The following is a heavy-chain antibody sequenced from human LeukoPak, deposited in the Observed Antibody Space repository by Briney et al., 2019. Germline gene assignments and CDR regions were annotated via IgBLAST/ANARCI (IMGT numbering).Heavy chain of an antibody. CDR1: GFTFSSYS. CDR2: ISSSSSTI. Sequence: GGSLRLSCAASGFTFSSYSMNWVRQAPGRGLEWASYISSSSSTIYYADSVKGRFTISRDNAKNSLYLQMNSLRAEDTAVYYCARDLVVVIPMDVWGKGTTVTVSS. V-gene: IGHV3-48*04. J-gene: IGHJ6*03. CDR3: ARDLVVVIPMDV. D-gene: IGHD2-21*01.